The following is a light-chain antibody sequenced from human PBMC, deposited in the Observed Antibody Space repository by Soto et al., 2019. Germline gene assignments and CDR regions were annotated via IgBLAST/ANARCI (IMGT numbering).Light chain of an antibody. CDR3: LQHKTYPWT. J-gene: IGKJ1*01. V-gene: IGKV1-17*01. Sequence: DIQMTQSPSSLSASVGDRVTITCRASQVIGNDLGWFQQNPGQAPKRLIYAASFLQSGVPSRFSGSGSGTEFTLTISSLQPDDFATYYCLQHKTYPWTFGQGTKVEIK. CDR2: AAS. CDR1: QVIGND.